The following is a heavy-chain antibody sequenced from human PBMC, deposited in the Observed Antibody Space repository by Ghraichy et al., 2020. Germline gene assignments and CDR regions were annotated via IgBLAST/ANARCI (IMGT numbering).Heavy chain of an antibody. D-gene: IGHD2-2*01. CDR2: INHSGST. V-gene: IGHV4-34*01. CDR3: ARGHIVVVPAARTSGYYYYYMDV. Sequence: GSLKLSCAVYGGSFSVYYWSWIRQSPGKGLEWIGEINHSGSTNYNPSLKSRGTISVKTSKNQFSLKLSTVTAADTDVYYCARGHIVVVPAARTSGYYYYYMDVWGKGTTVTVSS. J-gene: IGHJ6*03. CDR1: GGSFSVYY.